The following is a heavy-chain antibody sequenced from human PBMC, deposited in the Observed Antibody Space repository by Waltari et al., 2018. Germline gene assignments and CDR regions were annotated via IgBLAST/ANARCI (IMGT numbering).Heavy chain of an antibody. CDR2: IYYRGST. Sequence: QLQLQESGPGLVKPSETLSLTCTVSGGSISSSGFYWGWIRQPPGKGLEWIVHIYYRGSTYYNPSLKSRVTISLDTSKNQFSLKLSSVTAADTAVYYCARTFNYSDSSGYSDYSVMDVWGQGTTVTVSS. V-gene: IGHV4-39*07. CDR1: GGSISSSGFY. D-gene: IGHD3-22*01. CDR3: ARTFNYSDSSGYSDYSVMDV. J-gene: IGHJ6*02.